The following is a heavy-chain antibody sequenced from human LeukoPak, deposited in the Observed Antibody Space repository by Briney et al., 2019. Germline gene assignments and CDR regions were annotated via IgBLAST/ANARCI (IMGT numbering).Heavy chain of an antibody. CDR1: GVAFSNYY. CDR3: TRAAAGHPD. CDR2: INHSGYT. V-gene: IGHV4-34*01. Sequence: PSETLSLTCAVSGVAFSNYYWSWVRQSPTKGLEWIGEINHSGYTNYNPSLKSRVTISIDTSKNQFSLMVTSVTAADTGVYYCTRAAAGHPDWGQGTLVTVAS. D-gene: IGHD6-19*01. J-gene: IGHJ4*02.